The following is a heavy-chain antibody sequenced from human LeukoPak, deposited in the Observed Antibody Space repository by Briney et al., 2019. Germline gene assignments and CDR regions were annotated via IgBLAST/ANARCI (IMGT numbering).Heavy chain of an antibody. Sequence: GGSLRLSCAASGFTVSSNYMSWVRQAPGKGLEWVSVIYSGGSTYYADSVKGRFTISRDNSKNTLYLQMNSLRAEDTAVYYCATASGSYQTFDYWGQGTLATVSS. CDR3: ATASGSYQTFDY. CDR2: IYSGGST. J-gene: IGHJ4*02. D-gene: IGHD1-26*01. CDR1: GFTVSSNY. V-gene: IGHV3-66*01.